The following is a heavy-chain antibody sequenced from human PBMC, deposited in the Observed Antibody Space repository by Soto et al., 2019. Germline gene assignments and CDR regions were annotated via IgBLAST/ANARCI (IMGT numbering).Heavy chain of an antibody. CDR1: AFTFSTYG. Sequence: QVQLVESGGGVVQPGRSLRLSCAASAFTFSTYGMHWVRQAPGKGLEWVTVIWYDGSKKYYADSVKGRFTISRDNSKNTLYLQMTSLRAEDTAVYYCARDSTPGPRRIYYYGIDVWGQGTTVTVSS. CDR3: ARDSTPGPRRIYYYGIDV. D-gene: IGHD3-3*02. V-gene: IGHV3-33*01. J-gene: IGHJ6*02. CDR2: IWYDGSKK.